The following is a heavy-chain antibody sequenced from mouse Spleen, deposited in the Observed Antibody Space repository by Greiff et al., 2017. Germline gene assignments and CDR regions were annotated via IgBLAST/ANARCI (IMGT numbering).Heavy chain of an antibody. V-gene: IGHV5-17*01. CDR2: ISSGSSTI. Sequence: EVMLVESGGGLVKPGGSLKLSCAASGFTFSDYGMHWVRQAPEKGLEWVAYISSGSSTIYYADTVKGRFTISRDNAKNTLFLQMTSLRSEDTAMDYCARGGYGNYGDYWGQGTTLTVSS. J-gene: IGHJ2*01. CDR1: GFTFSDYG. CDR3: ARGGYGNYGDY. D-gene: IGHD2-1*01.